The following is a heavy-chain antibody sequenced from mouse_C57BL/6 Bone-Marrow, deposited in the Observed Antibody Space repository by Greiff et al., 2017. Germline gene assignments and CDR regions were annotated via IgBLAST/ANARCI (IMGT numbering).Heavy chain of an antibody. Sequence: QVQLQQPGAELVKPGASVKLSCKASGYTFTSYWMQWVKQRPGQGLEWIGEIDPSDSYTNYNQKFKGKATLTVDTSSSTAYMQLSSLTSEDSAVYYCARRYYGSRSFAYWGQGTLVTVSA. D-gene: IGHD1-1*01. CDR2: IDPSDSYT. CDR1: GYTFTSYW. V-gene: IGHV1-50*01. J-gene: IGHJ3*01. CDR3: ARRYYGSRSFAY.